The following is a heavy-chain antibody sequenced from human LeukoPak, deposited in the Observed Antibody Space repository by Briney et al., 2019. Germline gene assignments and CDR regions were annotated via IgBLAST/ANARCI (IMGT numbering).Heavy chain of an antibody. V-gene: IGHV3-11*06. Sequence: GGSLRLSCAASGFTFSDYYMSWIRQAPGKGLEWVSYISSSSSYTNYADSVKGRFTISRDNAKNSLYLQMNSLRAEDTAVYYCARGGIAAAGSFDYWGQGTPVTVSS. J-gene: IGHJ4*02. CDR3: ARGGIAAAGSFDY. D-gene: IGHD6-13*01. CDR1: GFTFSDYY. CDR2: ISSSSSYT.